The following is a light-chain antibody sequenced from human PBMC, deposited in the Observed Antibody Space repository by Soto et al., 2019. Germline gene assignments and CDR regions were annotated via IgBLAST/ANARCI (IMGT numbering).Light chain of an antibody. V-gene: IGKV1-5*01. CDR2: DAS. CDR1: QSISSS. Sequence: DIQMTQSPSTLSASVGDRVTITCLASQSISSSLAWYQQKPGKAPKLLIYDASSLESGVPPRFSGSGSGTEFTLTISSLQPDDFATYYCQQYGSYPLTFGGGAKVEIK. CDR3: QQYGSYPLT. J-gene: IGKJ4*01.